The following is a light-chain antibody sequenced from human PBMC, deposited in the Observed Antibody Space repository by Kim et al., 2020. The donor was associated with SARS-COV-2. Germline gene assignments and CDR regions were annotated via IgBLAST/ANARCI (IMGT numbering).Light chain of an antibody. CDR1: QSVSSN. CDR2: DTS. Sequence: EIVMTQSPATLSVSPGERATLSCRASQSVSSNLAWYQQKPGHAPRLVIYDTSTRATGIPDRFSGSGSGTEFTLTISSLQSEDFAIYYCQQYKNWPPCTFGQGTKVDIK. CDR3: QQYKNWPPCT. V-gene: IGKV3-15*01. J-gene: IGKJ1*01.